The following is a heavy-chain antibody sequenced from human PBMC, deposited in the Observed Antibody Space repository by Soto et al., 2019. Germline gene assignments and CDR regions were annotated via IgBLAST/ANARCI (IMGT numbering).Heavy chain of an antibody. CDR3: ARVRSIVLMVYRKHKDAFDI. CDR2: MNPNSGNT. D-gene: IGHD2-8*01. CDR1: GYTFTSYD. Sequence: ASVKVSCKASGYTFTSYDINWVRQATGQGLEWMGWMNPNSGNTGYAQKFQGRVTMTRNTSISTAYMELSSLRSEDTAVYYCARVRSIVLMVYRKHKDAFDIWGQGTMVTVSS. V-gene: IGHV1-8*01. J-gene: IGHJ3*02.